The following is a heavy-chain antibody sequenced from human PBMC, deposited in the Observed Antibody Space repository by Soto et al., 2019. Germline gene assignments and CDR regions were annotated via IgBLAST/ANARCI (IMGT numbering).Heavy chain of an antibody. V-gene: IGHV3-23*01. CDR1: GFTFSSYA. J-gene: IGHJ4*02. CDR3: AKDPDYYGSGSYYRH. Sequence: GGSLRLSCAASGFTFSSYAMSWVRQAPGKGLEWVSAISGSGGSTYYADSVKGRFTISRDNSKNTLYLQMNSLRAEDTAVYSCAKDPDYYGSGSYYRHWGQGTLVTVSS. CDR2: ISGSGGST. D-gene: IGHD3-10*01.